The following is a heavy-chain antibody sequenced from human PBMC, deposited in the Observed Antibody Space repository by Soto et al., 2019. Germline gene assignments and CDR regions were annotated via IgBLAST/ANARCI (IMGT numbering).Heavy chain of an antibody. D-gene: IGHD2-8*01. CDR2: IDPRGSYS. Sequence: PGESLKISCQASGYNFRAFWITWVRERPGKGLEWMATIDPRGSYSNYRLSFQGHVTISVDKSIGSAYLPWSTLAASDTAISYCAILSTGFCTNTTCQHYFGMDIRGQETTVTVSS. V-gene: IGHV5-10-1*01. CDR1: GYNFRAFW. CDR3: AILSTGFCTNTTCQHYFGMDI. J-gene: IGHJ6*02.